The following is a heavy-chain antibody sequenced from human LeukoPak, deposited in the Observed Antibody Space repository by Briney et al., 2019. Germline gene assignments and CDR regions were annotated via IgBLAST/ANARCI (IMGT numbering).Heavy chain of an antibody. J-gene: IGHJ6*03. V-gene: IGHV3-30*02. D-gene: IGHD6-6*01. CDR3: AKEVGIAARPHYYYYYMDV. CDR1: GFTFSSYG. Sequence: PGGSLRFSCAASGFTFSSYGMHWVRQAPGKGLEWVAFIRYDGSNKYYADSVKGRFTISRDNSKNTLYLQMNSLRAEDTAVYYCAKEVGIAARPHYYYYYMDVWGKGTTVTVSS. CDR2: IRYDGSNK.